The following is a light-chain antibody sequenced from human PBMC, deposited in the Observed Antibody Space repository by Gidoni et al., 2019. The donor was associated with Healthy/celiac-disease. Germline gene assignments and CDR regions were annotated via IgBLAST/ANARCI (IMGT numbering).Light chain of an antibody. J-gene: IGKJ5*01. V-gene: IGKV1-8*01. CDR1: PGISSY. Sequence: AIRMTQSPSSFSASTGDRVTITCRASPGISSYLAWYQQKPGKAPKLLIYAAPTLQRWVPSRFSGSGSGTDFTLTISCLQSEDFGTYYCQQYYSYPITFGQGTRLEIK. CDR2: AAP. CDR3: QQYYSYPIT.